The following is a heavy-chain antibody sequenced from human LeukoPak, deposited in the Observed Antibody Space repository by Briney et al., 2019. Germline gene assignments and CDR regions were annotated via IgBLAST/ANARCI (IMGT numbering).Heavy chain of an antibody. D-gene: IGHD1-14*01. Sequence: PSETLSLTCTVSGGSISSGDYYWSWIRQPPGKGLEWIGYIYYSGSTYYNPSLKSRVTISVDTSKNQFSLKLSPVTAADTAVYYCARVFKRAPKGYDAFDIWGQGTMVTVSS. V-gene: IGHV4-30-4*08. CDR1: GGSISSGDYY. CDR2: IYYSGST. J-gene: IGHJ3*02. CDR3: ARVFKRAPKGYDAFDI.